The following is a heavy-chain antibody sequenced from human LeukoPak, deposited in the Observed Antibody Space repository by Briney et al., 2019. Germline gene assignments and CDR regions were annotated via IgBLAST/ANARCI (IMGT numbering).Heavy chain of an antibody. Sequence: GRSLRLSCAASGFTFDEYAMHWVRQAPGRGLEWVSSISSSSSYIYYADSVKGRFTISRDNAKNSLYLQMNSLRAEDTAVYYCARDKPSYGMDVRGQGTTVTVSS. CDR1: GFTFDEYA. CDR3: ARDKPSYGMDV. J-gene: IGHJ6*02. CDR2: ISSSSSYI. V-gene: IGHV3-21*01.